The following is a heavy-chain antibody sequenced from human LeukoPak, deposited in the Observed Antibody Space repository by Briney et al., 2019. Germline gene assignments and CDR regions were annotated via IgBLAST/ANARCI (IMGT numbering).Heavy chain of an antibody. J-gene: IGHJ6*03. V-gene: IGHV1-18*01. CDR2: ISGFNGHT. CDR3: ARAWLRRKFYYYMDV. CDR1: GYTFNLYG. Sequence: ASVKVSCKASGYTFNLYGVNWVRQAPGQGLEWMGWISGFNGHTKYAQNLQDRVTMTTDTSTSTAYTELRSLRSDDTAVYYCARAWLRRKFYYYMDVWGKGTTVTVSS. D-gene: IGHD5-12*01.